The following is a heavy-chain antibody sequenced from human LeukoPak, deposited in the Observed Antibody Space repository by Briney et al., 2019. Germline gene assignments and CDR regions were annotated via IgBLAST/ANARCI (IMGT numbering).Heavy chain of an antibody. V-gene: IGHV1-69*05. D-gene: IGHD5-12*01. CDR1: GGTFSSYA. CDR3: ASLRRSGYDFFYDY. Sequence: ASVKVSCKASGGTFSSYAISWVRQAPGQGLEWMGGIIPIFGTANYAQKFQGGVTITTDESTSTAYMELSSLRSEDTAVYYCASLRRSGYDFFYDYWGQGTLVTVSS. CDR2: IIPIFGTA. J-gene: IGHJ4*02.